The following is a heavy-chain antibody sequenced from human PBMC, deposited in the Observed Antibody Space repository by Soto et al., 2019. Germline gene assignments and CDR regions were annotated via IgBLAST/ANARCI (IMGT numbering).Heavy chain of an antibody. CDR1: GYSFTSYA. D-gene: IGHD3-10*01. CDR2: IAAYNGDT. J-gene: IGHJ6*02. V-gene: IGHV1-18*01. Sequence: QVQLVQSGAEVKKPGASVQVSCKSSGYSFTSYAFSWVRQAPGQGLEWMGWIAAYNGDTKYAQKFQGRVTMTIEPPTSTTYLDLRSLRADDTAVYYCARDIGSRWYDGMDVWGQGTTVTVS. CDR3: ARDIGSRWYDGMDV.